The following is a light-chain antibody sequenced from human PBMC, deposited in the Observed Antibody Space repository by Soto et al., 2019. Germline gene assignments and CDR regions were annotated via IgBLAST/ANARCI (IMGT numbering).Light chain of an antibody. Sequence: DIQMTQSPSSLSASIGDRVTITCRASQAISTYLAWFQQKPGKAPQSLIYAASTLQSGVPSKFSGSGSGTDFTLTISSLQPDDFATYYCQHYNSYSEAFGQGTKVELK. CDR2: AAS. CDR1: QAISTY. CDR3: QHYNSYSEA. V-gene: IGKV1-16*02. J-gene: IGKJ1*01.